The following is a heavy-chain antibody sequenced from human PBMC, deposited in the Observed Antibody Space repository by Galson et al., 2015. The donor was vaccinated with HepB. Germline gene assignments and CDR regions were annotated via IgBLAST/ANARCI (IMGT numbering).Heavy chain of an antibody. CDR1: GFTFSGYF. Sequence: SLRLSCATSGFTFSGYFMAWIRQAPGKGLEWVAYVSVGDSIKYYADSVKGRFTISRDSANSFIYLQMDSLRAEDTAIYYCAREIRPRSLAVFDYWGQGTLVTVSS. V-gene: IGHV3-11*01. J-gene: IGHJ4*02. CDR2: VSVGDSIK. CDR3: AREIRPRSLAVFDY. D-gene: IGHD6-6*01.